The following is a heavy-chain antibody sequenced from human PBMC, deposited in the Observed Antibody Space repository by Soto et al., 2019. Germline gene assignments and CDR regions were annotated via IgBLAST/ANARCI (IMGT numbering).Heavy chain of an antibody. Sequence: EVQLLESGGDLVQPGGSLRLSCAASGFTFSHYAMSWVRQAPGKGLEWVSTIAADGGSTYYGDSVKGRFSISRDNSKNTLFLQLNSLRAEDTAVYYCARKYHFGSGSYLYYFYYWGQGGLVTVSS. D-gene: IGHD3-10*01. CDR2: IAADGGST. CDR1: GFTFSHYA. V-gene: IGHV3-23*01. CDR3: ARKYHFGSGSYLYYFYY. J-gene: IGHJ4*02.